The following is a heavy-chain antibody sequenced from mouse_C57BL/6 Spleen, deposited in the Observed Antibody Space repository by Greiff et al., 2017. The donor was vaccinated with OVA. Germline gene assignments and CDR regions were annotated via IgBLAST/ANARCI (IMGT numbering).Heavy chain of an antibody. CDR1: GFNIKDYY. Sequence: EVKLVESGAELVKPGASVKLSCTASGFNIKDYYMHWVKQRTEQGLEWIGRIDPEDGETKYAPKFQGKATITADTSSNTAYLQLSSLTSEDTAVYYCARSGYSLAYWGQGTLVTVSA. CDR3: ARSGYSLAY. D-gene: IGHD3-1*01. J-gene: IGHJ3*01. V-gene: IGHV14-2*01. CDR2: IDPEDGET.